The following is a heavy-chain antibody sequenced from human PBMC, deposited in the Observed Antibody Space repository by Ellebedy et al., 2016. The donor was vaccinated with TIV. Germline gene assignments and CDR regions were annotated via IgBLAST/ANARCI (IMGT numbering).Heavy chain of an antibody. D-gene: IGHD3-10*01. Sequence: GGSLRLSCAASGFTFSSYDVNWVRQAPGKGLEWVSYISSSGSTIHYADSVKGRFTISRDNVKNSLYLQMNRLGAEDTAVYYCASRTWGSGNYFDYWGQGTLVTVSS. CDR1: GFTFSSYD. CDR2: ISSSGSTI. V-gene: IGHV3-48*03. CDR3: ASRTWGSGNYFDY. J-gene: IGHJ4*02.